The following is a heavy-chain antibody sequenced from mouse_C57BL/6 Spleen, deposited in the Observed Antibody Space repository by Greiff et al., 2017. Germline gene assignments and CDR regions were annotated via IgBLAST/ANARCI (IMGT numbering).Heavy chain of an antibody. J-gene: IGHJ4*01. V-gene: IGHV5-16*01. Sequence: EVMLVESEGGLVQPGSSMKLSCTASGFTFSDYYMAWVRQVPEKGLEWVANINYDGSSTYYLDSLQSRFFISRDNAKNVLNLQMGSLKSENTATYYCARGNDGYDYAMDYWGQGTSVTVSS. CDR1: GFTFSDYY. D-gene: IGHD2-3*01. CDR2: INYDGSST. CDR3: ARGNDGYDYAMDY.